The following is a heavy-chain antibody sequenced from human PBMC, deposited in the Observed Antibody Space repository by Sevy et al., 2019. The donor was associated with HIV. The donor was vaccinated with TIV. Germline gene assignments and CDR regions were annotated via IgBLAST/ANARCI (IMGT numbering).Heavy chain of an antibody. J-gene: IGHJ5*02. CDR3: ARDSSSSKRGINWFDP. D-gene: IGHD6-6*01. CDR2: IYYSGST. Sequence: SETLSLTCTVSGGSISSYYWSWIPQPPGKGLEWIGYIYYSGSTNYNPSLKSRVTISVDTSKNQFSLKLSSVTAADTAVYYCARDSSSSKRGINWFDPWGQGTLVTVSS. V-gene: IGHV4-59*01. CDR1: GGSISSYY.